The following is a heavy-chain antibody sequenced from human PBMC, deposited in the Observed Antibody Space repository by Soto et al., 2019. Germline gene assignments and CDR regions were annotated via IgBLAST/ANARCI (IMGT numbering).Heavy chain of an antibody. D-gene: IGHD3-16*01. CDR1: GGSISSYY. CDR2: IYTSGST. Sequence: SETLSLTCTVSGGSISSYYWSWIRQPAGKGLEWIGRIYTSGSTNYNPSLKSRVTMSVDTSKNQFSLKLSSVTAADTAVYYCARENYVWGSETRYYFDYWGQGTLVTVS. CDR3: ARENYVWGSETRYYFDY. V-gene: IGHV4-4*07. J-gene: IGHJ4*02.